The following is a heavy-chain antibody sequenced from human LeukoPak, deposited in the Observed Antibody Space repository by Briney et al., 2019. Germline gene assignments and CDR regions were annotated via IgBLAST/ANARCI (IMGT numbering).Heavy chain of an antibody. D-gene: IGHD4-11*01. CDR1: GFTFSSYA. Sequence: GGSLRLSCAASGFTFSSYAMSWVRQAPGKGLEWVSTISGSGGNTYYADSVKGRFTISRDNSKNTLYLQMDSLRADDTAVYYCAKTDYSNYYVDYWGQGTLITVSS. CDR2: ISGSGGNT. V-gene: IGHV3-23*01. CDR3: AKTDYSNYYVDY. J-gene: IGHJ4*02.